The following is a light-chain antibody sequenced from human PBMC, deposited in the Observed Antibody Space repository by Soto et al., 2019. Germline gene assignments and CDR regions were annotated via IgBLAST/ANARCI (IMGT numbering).Light chain of an antibody. CDR2: ATS. Sequence: DIQMTQSPSSLSASVGDKVIITCRASQSITSYLNWYQHKPGKAPNLLIYATSTLQSGVPSRFSGSGSGTEFTLTISSLQPEDFATYHCHQSYSTPRTVGQGTKVEIK. V-gene: IGKV1-39*01. J-gene: IGKJ1*01. CDR3: HQSYSTPRT. CDR1: QSITSY.